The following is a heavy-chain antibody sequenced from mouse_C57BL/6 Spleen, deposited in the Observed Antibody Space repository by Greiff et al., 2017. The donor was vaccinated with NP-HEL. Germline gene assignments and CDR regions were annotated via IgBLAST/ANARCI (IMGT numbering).Heavy chain of an antibody. V-gene: IGHV1-69*01. Sequence: QVHVKQPGAELVMPGASVKLSCKASGYTFTSYWMHWVKQRPGQGLEWIGEIDPSDSYTNYNQKFKGKSTLTVDKSSSTAYMQLSSLTSEDSAVYYCARRITTVVGYAMDYWGQGTSVTVSS. CDR3: ARRITTVVGYAMDY. J-gene: IGHJ4*01. D-gene: IGHD1-1*01. CDR1: GYTFTSYW. CDR2: IDPSDSYT.